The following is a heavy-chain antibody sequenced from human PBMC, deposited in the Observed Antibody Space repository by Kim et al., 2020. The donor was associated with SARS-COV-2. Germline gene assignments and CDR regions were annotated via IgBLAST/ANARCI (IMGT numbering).Heavy chain of an antibody. D-gene: IGHD3-10*02. CDR1: GFSVSNYW. Sequence: GGSLRLSCAASGFSVSNYWINWVRHAPGKGLVWVSRISSDGRYTHYADSVKGRFTLSRDNAENTLFLQMNSLRAEDTAVYYCARGMFSSGFDVRGQGTTDTVSS. J-gene: IGHJ6*02. CDR3: ARGMFSSGFDV. CDR2: ISSDGRYT. V-gene: IGHV3-74*01.